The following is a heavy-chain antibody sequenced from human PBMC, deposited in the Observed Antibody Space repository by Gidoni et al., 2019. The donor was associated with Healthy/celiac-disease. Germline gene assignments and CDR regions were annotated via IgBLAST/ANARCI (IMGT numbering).Heavy chain of an antibody. D-gene: IGHD6-19*01. V-gene: IGHV3-49*03. J-gene: IGHJ4*02. CDR3: TRGWIAVAGILDFDY. CDR2: IRSKAYGGTT. Sequence: EVQLVESGGGLVQPGRSLRLSCTASGFPLRYYPMSWFRQAPGKGLEWVGFIRSKAYGGTTEYAASVKGRFTISRDDSKSIAYLQMNSLKTEDTAVYYCTRGWIAVAGILDFDYWGQGTLVTVSS. CDR1: GFPLRYYP.